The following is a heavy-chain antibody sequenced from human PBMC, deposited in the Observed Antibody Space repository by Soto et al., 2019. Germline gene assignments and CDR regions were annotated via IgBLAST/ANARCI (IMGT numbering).Heavy chain of an antibody. CDR1: GFTFRTYT. Sequence: GGSLRLSCISSGFTFRTYTMNWVRQSPGEGLEWVSGIRGFSPYTFYAESVKGRFTISRDNAKNSLYLQMNSLRAEDTAVYYCARDRGYDAHDYYYNAMDVWGQGTTVTVSS. V-gene: IGHV3-21*01. J-gene: IGHJ6*02. D-gene: IGHD3-10*01. CDR3: ARDRGYDAHDYYYNAMDV. CDR2: IRGFSPYT.